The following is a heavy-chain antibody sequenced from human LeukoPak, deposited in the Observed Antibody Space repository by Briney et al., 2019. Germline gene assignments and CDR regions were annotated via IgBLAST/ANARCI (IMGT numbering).Heavy chain of an antibody. CDR1: GYTFTSYD. Sequence: ASVKVSCKASGYTFTSYDFNWVRQATGQRPEWMGWMSPNSGDTGYAQKFQDRVIMTRNTSISTAYMELSSLRSDDTAVYYCARELGSSDYWGQGTLVTVSS. CDR2: MSPNSGDT. CDR3: ARELGSSDY. D-gene: IGHD6-13*01. J-gene: IGHJ4*02. V-gene: IGHV1-8*01.